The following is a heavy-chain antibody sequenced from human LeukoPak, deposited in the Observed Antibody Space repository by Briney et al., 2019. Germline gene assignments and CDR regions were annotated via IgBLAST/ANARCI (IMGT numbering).Heavy chain of an antibody. D-gene: IGHD3-10*01. J-gene: IGHJ4*02. CDR1: GFTFSSYA. CDR3: AKAKVLWFGEYVDY. V-gene: IGHV3-23*01. Sequence: GGSLRLSCAASGFTFSSYAMSWVRQAPGKGLEWVSAISGSGGSTYYADSVKGRFTISRDNSKNTLYLQMNSLRAEDTAVYYCAKAKVLWFGEYVDYWGQGTLVIVSS. CDR2: ISGSGGST.